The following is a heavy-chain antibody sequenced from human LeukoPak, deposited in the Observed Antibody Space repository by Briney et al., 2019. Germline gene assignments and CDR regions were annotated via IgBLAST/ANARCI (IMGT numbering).Heavy chain of an antibody. CDR2: ISPSGNT. D-gene: IGHD5-18*01. J-gene: IGHJ6*03. CDR1: GGSFTIYS. V-gene: IGHV4-34*01. CDR3: ARSSYGFNYYYYYMDV. Sequence: SETLSLTCAVYGGSFTIYSWTWIRQPPGKSLEWVGEISPSGNTQYNPSLKSRVTISLDASKSQFYLKLNSVTAADTAVYYCARSSYGFNYYYYYMDVWGKGTTVTVSS.